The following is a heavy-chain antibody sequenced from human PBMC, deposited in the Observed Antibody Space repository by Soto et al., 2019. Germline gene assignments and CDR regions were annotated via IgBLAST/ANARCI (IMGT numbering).Heavy chain of an antibody. CDR2: IDPSDSQT. J-gene: IGHJ4*02. V-gene: IGHV5-10-1*01. D-gene: IGHD3-22*01. CDR1: GYSFAGYW. CDR3: ARQIYDSDTGPNFQYYFDS. Sequence: GESLKISCKGSGYSFAGYWITWVRQKPGKGLEWMGRIDPSDSQTYYTPSFRGHVTISVTKSITTVFLQWSSLRASDTAMYYCARQIYDSDTGPNFQYYFDSWGQGTPVTVSS.